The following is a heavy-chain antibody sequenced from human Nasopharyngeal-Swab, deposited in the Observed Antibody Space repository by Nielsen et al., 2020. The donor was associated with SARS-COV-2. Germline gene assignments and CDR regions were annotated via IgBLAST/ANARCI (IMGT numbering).Heavy chain of an antibody. CDR3: ARGRGSTTWYFDY. Sequence: GESLKIYCAGSGFPLKNYNMIWVRQAPGKGLEWLADMRVPSLTTYYADSVKGRFTIPRDNAKNTLYLQINSLRVEDTAVYYCARGRGSTTWYFDYWGQGTLVPVSS. CDR1: GFPLKNYN. V-gene: IGHV3-48*04. J-gene: IGHJ4*02. D-gene: IGHD3-16*01. CDR2: MRVPSLTT.